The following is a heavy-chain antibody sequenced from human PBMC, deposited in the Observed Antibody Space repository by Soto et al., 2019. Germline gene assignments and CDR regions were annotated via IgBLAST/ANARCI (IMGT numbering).Heavy chain of an antibody. J-gene: IGHJ4*02. D-gene: IGHD5-18*01. CDR1: GYIFTKHG. CDR2: ISAHNGNT. CDR3: ARVYGYGYGHFDF. V-gene: IGHV1-18*01. Sequence: QVQLVQSGAELKEPGASVKVSCKASGYIFTKHGISWVRQAPGQGLEWMGWISAHNGNTNCAQNLQDRITVTTDTSTSTAYMELRSLRPEDTAIYYCARVYGYGYGHFDFWGQGSLVTVSS.